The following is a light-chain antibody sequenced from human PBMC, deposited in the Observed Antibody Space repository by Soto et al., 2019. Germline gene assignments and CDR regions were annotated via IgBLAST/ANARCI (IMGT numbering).Light chain of an antibody. CDR1: QSLLHSNGYNY. J-gene: IGKJ4*01. CDR3: MQALQTPLT. Sequence: DIVMTQSPLSLPVTPGEPASISCRSSQSLLHSNGYNYLDWYLQKPGQSPQLLIYLGSNRASGVPDRFSGSGSGTDFTLKISRVEAEDVAGYYCMQALQTPLTFGGGTKVEIK. V-gene: IGKV2-28*01. CDR2: LGS.